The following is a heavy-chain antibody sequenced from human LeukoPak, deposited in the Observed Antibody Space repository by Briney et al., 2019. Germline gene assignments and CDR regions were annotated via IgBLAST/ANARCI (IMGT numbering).Heavy chain of an antibody. CDR1: GFTFSSYA. Sequence: GGSLRLSCAASGFTFSSYAMSWVPQAPGKGLEWVSGISGSGGSTYYADSVKGRFTNSRDNSKNTLYLQMNSLRAEDTAVYYCAKATYYDILTGYSDYWGQGTLVTVSS. J-gene: IGHJ4*02. CDR3: AKATYYDILTGYSDY. V-gene: IGHV3-23*01. CDR2: ISGSGGST. D-gene: IGHD3-9*01.